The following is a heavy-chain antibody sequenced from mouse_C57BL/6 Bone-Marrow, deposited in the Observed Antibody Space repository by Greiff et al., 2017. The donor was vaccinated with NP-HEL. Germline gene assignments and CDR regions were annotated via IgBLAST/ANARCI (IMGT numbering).Heavy chain of an antibody. D-gene: IGHD2-4*01. V-gene: IGHV1-55*01. CDR3: AREKDYGEGPFAY. CDR1: GYTFTSYW. CDR2: IYPGSGST. Sequence: QVQLQQPGAELVKPGASVKMSCKASGYTFTSYWITWVKQRPGQGLEWIGDIYPGSGSTNYNEKFKSKATLTVDTSSSTAYMQLSSLTSEDSAVYYCAREKDYGEGPFAYWGQGTLVTVSA. J-gene: IGHJ3*01.